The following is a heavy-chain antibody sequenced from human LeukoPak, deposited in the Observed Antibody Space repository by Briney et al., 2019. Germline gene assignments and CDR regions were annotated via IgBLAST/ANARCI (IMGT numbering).Heavy chain of an antibody. J-gene: IGHJ2*01. V-gene: IGHV4-59*01. CDR2: IYYSGST. D-gene: IGHD2-2*01. CDR3: ARETHMYCKSNSCYGYFDL. Sequence: SETLSLTCTVSGGSISGYYWNWSRQPPGKGLEWIGYIYYSGSTNYNPSLKSRVTISVDTSKNQFSLKLSSVTAADTAVYYCARETHMYCKSNSCYGYFDLWGRGTLVTVSS. CDR1: GGSISGYY.